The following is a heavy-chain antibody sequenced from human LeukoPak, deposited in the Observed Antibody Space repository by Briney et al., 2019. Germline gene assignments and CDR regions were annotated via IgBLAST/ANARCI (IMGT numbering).Heavy chain of an antibody. D-gene: IGHD3-10*01. CDR3: ARHLGSLAPMDV. CDR1: GGSISSYY. J-gene: IGHJ6*03. V-gene: IGHV4-4*09. CDR2: IYTSGST. Sequence: PSETLSLTCTVSGGSISSYYWSLIRQPPGKGQEWIGYIYTSGSTNYNPSLKSRVTISVDTSTNQFSLKLSSVTAADTAVYYCARHLGSLAPMDVWGKGTTVTVSS.